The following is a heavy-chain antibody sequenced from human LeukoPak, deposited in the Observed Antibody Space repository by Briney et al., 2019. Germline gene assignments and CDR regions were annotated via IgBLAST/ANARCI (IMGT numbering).Heavy chain of an antibody. Sequence: GGSLRLSCAASGFTFSSYSMSWIRQAPGKGLEWVSYISSSSSYTNYADSVKGRFTISRDNAKNSLYLQMNSLRAEDTAVYYCARSGTPSSSWYYFDYWGQGTLVTVSS. D-gene: IGHD6-13*01. J-gene: IGHJ4*02. CDR2: ISSSSSYT. CDR3: ARSGTPSSSWYYFDY. CDR1: GFTFSSYS. V-gene: IGHV3-11*03.